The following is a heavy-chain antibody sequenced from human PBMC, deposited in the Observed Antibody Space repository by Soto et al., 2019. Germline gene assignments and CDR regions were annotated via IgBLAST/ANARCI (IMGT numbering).Heavy chain of an antibody. CDR2: ISGSGSSP. CDR1: GFDFTSYT. Sequence: EVQLLESGGGVGQPGGSLRLSCAASGFDFTSYTMAWVRQAPGKGLEWVSAISGSGSSPYYADSVKGRFTVSRDSSKSMVYLQMNSLRAEDTAVYYCARYVYGHSSSSWYRGGWFDPWGQGTLVTVSS. D-gene: IGHD6-13*01. CDR3: ARYVYGHSSSSWYRGGWFDP. V-gene: IGHV3-23*01. J-gene: IGHJ5*02.